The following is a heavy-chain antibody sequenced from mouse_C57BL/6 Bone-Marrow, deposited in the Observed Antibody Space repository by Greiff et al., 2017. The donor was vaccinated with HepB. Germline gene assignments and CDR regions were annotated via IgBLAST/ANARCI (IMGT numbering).Heavy chain of an antibody. J-gene: IGHJ1*03. CDR3: ARRGYYGMDWDWYFDV. V-gene: IGHV3-8*01. CDR2: ISYSGST. CDR1: GYSITSDY. Sequence: EVKVIESGPGLAKPSQTLSLTCSVTGYSITSDYWNWIRKFPGNKLEYMGYISYSGSTYYNPSLKSRISITRDTSKNQYYLQLNSVTTEDTATYYCARRGYYGMDWDWYFDVWGTGTTVTVSS. D-gene: IGHD1-1*01.